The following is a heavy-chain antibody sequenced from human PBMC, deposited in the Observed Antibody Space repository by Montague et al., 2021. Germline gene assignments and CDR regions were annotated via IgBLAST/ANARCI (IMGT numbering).Heavy chain of an antibody. CDR3: ARDREAAPFDY. CDR1: GYSISSGYY. V-gene: IGHV4-38-2*02. J-gene: IGHJ4*02. D-gene: IGHD2-15*01. CDR2: IFHSEST. Sequence: SETRSLTCTVSGYSISSGYYWGWIRQPPGKGLEWIGSIFHSESTYYNPSLKSRVTISVDTSKNQFSLKLTSVTAADTALYYCARDREAAPFDYWGQGTLVTVSS.